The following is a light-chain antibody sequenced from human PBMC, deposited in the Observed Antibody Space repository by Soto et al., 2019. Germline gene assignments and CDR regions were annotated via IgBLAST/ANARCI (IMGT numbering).Light chain of an antibody. CDR2: GAS. Sequence: EIVLTQSPGTLSLSPGERATLSCRASQSVSSSYLAWYQQKPGQAPRLLIYGASSRATGIPDRFSGSGSGTDFTLTNSRLEPEDFAVYYCQPYSTSPYPLGQGTKLEI. CDR1: QSVSSSY. J-gene: IGKJ2*01. CDR3: QPYSTSPYP. V-gene: IGKV3-20*01.